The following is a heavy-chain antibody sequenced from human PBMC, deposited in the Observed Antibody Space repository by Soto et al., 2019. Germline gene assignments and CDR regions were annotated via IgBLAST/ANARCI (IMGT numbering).Heavy chain of an antibody. CDR1: GGSISSGDYY. Sequence: QVQLQESGPGLVKPSQTLSLTCTVSGGSISSGDYYWSWIRQPPGKGLEWIGYIYYSGSTYYNPCLRSPVTISVDTSQRQFSLQLSSVTAADTAVYYCARAFIPDFCSGYHGFGPWAQVPLVTVSS. V-gene: IGHV4-30-4*01. CDR3: ARAFIPDFCSGYHGFGP. CDR2: IYYSGST. D-gene: IGHD3-3*01. J-gene: IGHJ5*02.